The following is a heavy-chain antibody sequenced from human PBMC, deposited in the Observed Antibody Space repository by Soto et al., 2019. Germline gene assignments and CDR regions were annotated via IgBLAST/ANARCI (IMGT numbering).Heavy chain of an antibody. CDR3: ARERGSGWTFDY. Sequence: TGGSLRLSCAASGVTGVTFSAAWLNWVRQAPGKGLEWVSSISSSSTIYYADSAKGRFTISRDNVQNSLYLQMHSLRAEDTAVYYCARERGSGWTFDYWGQGTLVTVSS. V-gene: IGHV3-48*01. CDR2: ISSSSTI. J-gene: IGHJ4*02. D-gene: IGHD6-19*01. CDR1: GVTGVTFSAAW.